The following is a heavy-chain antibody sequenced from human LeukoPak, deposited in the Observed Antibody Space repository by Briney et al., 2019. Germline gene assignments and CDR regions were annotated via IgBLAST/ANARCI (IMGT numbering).Heavy chain of an antibody. J-gene: IGHJ6*03. D-gene: IGHD1-14*01. CDR2: ISSSGSTI. CDR3: ATFFAPSSNRYYYYYYMDV. V-gene: IGHV3-48*04. CDR1: GFTFSSYS. Sequence: GGSLRLSCAASGFTFSSYSMNWVRQAPGKGLEWVSYISSSGSTIYYADSVKGRFTISRDNAKNSLYLQMNSLRAEDTAVYYCATFFAPSSNRYYYYYYMDVWGKGTTVTVSS.